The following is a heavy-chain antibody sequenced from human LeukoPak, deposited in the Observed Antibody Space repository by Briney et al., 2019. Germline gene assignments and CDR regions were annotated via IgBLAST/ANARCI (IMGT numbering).Heavy chain of an antibody. J-gene: IGHJ3*02. D-gene: IGHD3-22*01. CDR2: INPNSGGT. CDR1: GYTFTSYY. V-gene: IGHV1-2*02. Sequence: ASVKVSCKASGYTFTSYYMHWVRQAPGQGLEWMGWINPNSGGTNYAQKFQGRVTMTRDTSISTAYMELSRLRSDDTAVYYCARGGLNYYDSSGYYSNDAFDIWGQGTMVTVSS. CDR3: ARGGLNYYDSSGYYSNDAFDI.